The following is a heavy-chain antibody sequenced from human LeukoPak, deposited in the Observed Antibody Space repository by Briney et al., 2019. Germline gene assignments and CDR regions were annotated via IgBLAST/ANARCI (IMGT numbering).Heavy chain of an antibody. Sequence: GGSLRLSCAASGFTFSSFWMIWVRQAPGKGLEWVANIREDGSVKNYVDSVKGRFTISRDNAKNSLFLQMNSLRAEDTAVYYCARERYGNYNWGQGTLVTVSS. J-gene: IGHJ4*02. CDR2: IREDGSVK. D-gene: IGHD4-11*01. CDR3: ARERYGNYN. V-gene: IGHV3-7*03. CDR1: GFTFSSFW.